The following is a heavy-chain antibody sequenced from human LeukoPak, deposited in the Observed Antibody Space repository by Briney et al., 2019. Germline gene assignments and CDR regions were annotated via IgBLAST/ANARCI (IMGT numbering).Heavy chain of an antibody. V-gene: IGHV3-48*03. J-gene: IGHJ4*02. Sequence: GGSLRLSCAASGFIFSSYEMHWVRQAPGKGLEWVSYITSRRSILHYADSVKGRFTISRDNAKNSLYLQMNTLRAEDTAIYYCARGSLTGYDSSGYITPARFDVWGQGTSVTVSS. D-gene: IGHD3-22*01. CDR3: ARGSLTGYDSSGYITPARFDV. CDR1: GFIFSSYE. CDR2: ITSRRSIL.